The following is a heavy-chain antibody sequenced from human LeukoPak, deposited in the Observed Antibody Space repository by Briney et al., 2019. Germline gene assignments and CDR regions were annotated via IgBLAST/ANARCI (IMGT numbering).Heavy chain of an antibody. CDR3: TSRYDFWSGYFQGYYFDF. J-gene: IGHJ4*02. D-gene: IGHD3-3*01. CDR2: IQPDGTEK. Sequence: GGSLRLSCAAPGLTFTNHWMHWVRQAPGKGLETVAYIQPDGTEKYYMESLRGRFAISRDNAKNSLYLQMSNLRDEDTAVYYCTSRYDFWSGYFQGYYFDFWGQGSPVTVSS. V-gene: IGHV3-7*01. CDR1: GLTFTNHW.